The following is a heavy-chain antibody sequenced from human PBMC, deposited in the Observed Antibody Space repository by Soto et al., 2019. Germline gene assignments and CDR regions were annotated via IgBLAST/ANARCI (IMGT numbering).Heavy chain of an antibody. V-gene: IGHV1-3*01. D-gene: IGHD3-16*01. CDR3: ARGGLVLREGSHYYRDMDA. CDR1: GYNFANNA. J-gene: IGHJ6*02. Sequence: QVHLVQSGAGVKEPGASVRLSCRTSGYNFANNAMPRVHQAPGQTFEWLGWNNGGNDDNRYSQKFQARVTLTEDRYANTAYMEMSSLTSDDTAVYYCARGGLVLREGSHYYRDMDAWGQGTTVTVSS. CDR2: NNGGNDDN.